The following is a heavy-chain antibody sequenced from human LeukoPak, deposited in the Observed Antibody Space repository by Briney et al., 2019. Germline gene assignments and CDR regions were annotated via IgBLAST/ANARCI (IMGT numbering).Heavy chain of an antibody. J-gene: IGHJ6*02. Sequence: SVKVSCKACGGTFSSYAISWVRQAPGQGLEWIGGIIPIFGTANYAQKLQGRVTMTTDTSTSTAYMELRSLRSDDTAVYYCARDSKWFINDYYYGMDVWGQGTTVTVSS. CDR1: GGTFSSYA. V-gene: IGHV1-69*05. D-gene: IGHD3-22*01. CDR2: IIPIFGTA. CDR3: ARDSKWFINDYYYGMDV.